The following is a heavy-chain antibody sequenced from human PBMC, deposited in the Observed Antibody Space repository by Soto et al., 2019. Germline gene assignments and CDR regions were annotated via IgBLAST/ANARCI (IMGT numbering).Heavy chain of an antibody. CDR3: ARDGRYCSSTSCYTPLYYYYYYGMDV. J-gene: IGHJ6*02. D-gene: IGHD2-2*02. CDR2: IKQDGSEK. Sequence: GFLRLSCAASVFTFSSYWMSWVRRAPGKGLEWVANIKQDGSEKYYVDSVKGRFTISRDNAKNSLYLQMNSLRAEDTAVYYCARDGRYCSSTSCYTPLYYYYYYGMDVWGQGTTVTVSS. V-gene: IGHV3-7*03. CDR1: VFTFSSYW.